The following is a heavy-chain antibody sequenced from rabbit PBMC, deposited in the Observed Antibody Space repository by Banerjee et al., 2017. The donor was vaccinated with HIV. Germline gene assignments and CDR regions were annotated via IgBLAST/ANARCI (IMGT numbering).Heavy chain of an antibody. CDR1: GFSFSSGYD. J-gene: IGHJ6*01. D-gene: IGHD2-1*01. V-gene: IGHV1S40*01. CDR3: ARDRDGNWGLDL. Sequence: QSLEESGGDLVKPGASLTLTCTASGFSFSSGYDMCWVRQAPGKGLEWIACIIANSGIAYYASWAKGRFTISKTSSTTLTLQMTSLTSADTATYFCARDRDGNWGLDLWGQGTLVTVS. CDR2: IIANSGIA.